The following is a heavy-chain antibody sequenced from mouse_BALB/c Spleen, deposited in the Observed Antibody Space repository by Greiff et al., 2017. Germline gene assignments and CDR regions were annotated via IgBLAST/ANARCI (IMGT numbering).Heavy chain of an antibody. CDR2: INPSSGYT. D-gene: IGHD3-1*01. J-gene: IGHJ3*01. V-gene: IGHV1-4*02. CDR1: GYTFTSYT. CDR3: ARGLREAY. Sequence: QVQLKQSAAELARPGASVKMSCKASGYTFTSYTMHWVKQRPGQGLEWIGYINPSSGYTEYNQKFKDKTTLTADKSSSTAYMQLSSLTSEDSAVYYCARGLREAYWGQGTLVTVSA.